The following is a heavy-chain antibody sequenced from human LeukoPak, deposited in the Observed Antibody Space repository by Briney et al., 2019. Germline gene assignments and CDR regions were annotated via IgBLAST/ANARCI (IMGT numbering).Heavy chain of an antibody. CDR3: ARDAYDYVWGSYRYIQQPGAFDI. J-gene: IGHJ3*02. Sequence: GGSPRLSCAASGFTFSSYSMNWVRQAPGKGLEWVSSISSSSSYIYYADSVKGRFTISRDNAKNSLYLQMNSLRAEDTAVYYCARDAYDYVWGSYRYIQQPGAFDIWGQGTMVTVSS. D-gene: IGHD3-16*02. CDR2: ISSSSSYI. V-gene: IGHV3-21*01. CDR1: GFTFSSYS.